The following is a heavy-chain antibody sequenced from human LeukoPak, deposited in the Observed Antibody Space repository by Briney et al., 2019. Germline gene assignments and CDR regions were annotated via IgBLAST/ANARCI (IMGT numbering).Heavy chain of an antibody. CDR2: MNPNTGNA. Sequence: KPGASVKVSCKASGYTFTNFDINWVRQATGQGLEWMGWMNPNTGNAGYAQKFQDRVTITWDASISTAYMDLSSLRSEDTAVYYCARVGYSNSYDYWGQGTLVTVSS. CDR1: GYTFTNFD. J-gene: IGHJ4*02. CDR3: ARVGYSNSYDY. V-gene: IGHV1-8*02. D-gene: IGHD4-11*01.